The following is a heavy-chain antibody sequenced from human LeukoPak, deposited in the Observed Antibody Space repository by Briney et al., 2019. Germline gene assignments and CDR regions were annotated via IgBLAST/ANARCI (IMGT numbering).Heavy chain of an antibody. CDR1: GFTFSTYN. CDR2: ISGIGSYI. Sequence: GSLKLSCAASGFTFSTYNMNWVRQAPGKGLEWVSSISGIGSYIFYADSVKGRFTISRDNAKNSLFLQMNRLRAEDTAVYYCARGSYGDYQPFDYWGQGTLVTVSS. V-gene: IGHV3-21*01. D-gene: IGHD4-17*01. CDR3: ARGSYGDYQPFDY. J-gene: IGHJ4*02.